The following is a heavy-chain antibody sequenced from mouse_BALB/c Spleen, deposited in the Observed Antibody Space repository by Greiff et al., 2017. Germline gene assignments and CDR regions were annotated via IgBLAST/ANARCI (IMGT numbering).Heavy chain of an antibody. CDR1: GYAFSSSW. CDR3: ARCHDGSTGWYFDV. J-gene: IGHJ1*01. CDR2: IYPGDGDT. D-gene: IGHD2-3*01. Sequence: QVQLQQSGPELVKPGASVKISCKASGYAFSSSWMNWVKQRPGQGLEWIGRIYPGDGDTNYNGKFKGKATLTADKSSSTAYMQLSSLTSVDSAVYFCARCHDGSTGWYFDVWGAGTTVTVSS. V-gene: IGHV1-82*01.